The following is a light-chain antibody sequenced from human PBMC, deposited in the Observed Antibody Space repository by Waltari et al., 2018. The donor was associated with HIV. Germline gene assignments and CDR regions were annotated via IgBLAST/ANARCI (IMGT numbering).Light chain of an antibody. CDR2: WAS. CDR3: QQYYSSPIT. J-gene: IGKJ5*01. Sequence: DIVMTQSPDSLAVSLGERATINCKSSQSILYSSNNKNDLGWYQQKPGQPPKLLIYWASTRESGVPDRFSGSGSGTDFTLTISSLRAEDVAVYYCQQYYSSPITFGQGTRLEIK. V-gene: IGKV4-1*01. CDR1: QSILYSSNNKND.